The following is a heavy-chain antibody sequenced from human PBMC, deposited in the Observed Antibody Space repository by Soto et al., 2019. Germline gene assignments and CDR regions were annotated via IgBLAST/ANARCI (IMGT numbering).Heavy chain of an antibody. J-gene: IGHJ4*02. D-gene: IGHD6-19*01. Sequence: EVQLVESGGGLVQPGGSLRLSCAASGFTFSSYNMNWVRQAPGKGLEWVSYISSSSSTIYYADSVKGRFTISRDNAKNSLYLQMNSLRAEDTAVYYCARSSQWLVGGLDYWGQGTLVTVCS. CDR2: ISSSSSTI. CDR1: GFTFSSYN. V-gene: IGHV3-48*01. CDR3: ARSSQWLVGGLDY.